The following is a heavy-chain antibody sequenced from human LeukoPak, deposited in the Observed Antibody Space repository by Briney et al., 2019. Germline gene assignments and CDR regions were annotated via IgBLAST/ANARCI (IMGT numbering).Heavy chain of an antibody. J-gene: IGHJ4*02. CDR2: IYYSGST. V-gene: IGHV4-39*01. CDR3: ARANLAMGWFGYFDY. Sequence: SETLSLTCTVSGGSISSSSYYWGWIRQPPGKGLEWIGSIYYSGSTYYNPSLKSRVTISVDTSKNQFSLKLSSVTAADTAVYYCARANLAMGWFGYFDYWGQGTLVTVSS. D-gene: IGHD3-10*01. CDR1: GGSISSSSYY.